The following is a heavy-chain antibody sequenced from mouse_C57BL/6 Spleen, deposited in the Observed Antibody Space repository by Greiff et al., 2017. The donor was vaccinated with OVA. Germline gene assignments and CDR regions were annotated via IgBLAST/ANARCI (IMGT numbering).Heavy chain of an antibody. CDR2: INPSNGGT. J-gene: IGHJ1*03. D-gene: IGHD2-3*01. V-gene: IGHV1-53*01. CDR1: GYTFTSYW. CDR3: ARRVSDDGNSYWYRDD. Sequence: QVQLQQPGPELVKPGASVKLSCKASGYTFTSYWMHWVKQRPGQGLEWIGNINPSNGGTNYNEKFKSKATLTVDKSSSTAYMQLSSLTSADSAVYYCARRVSDDGNSYWYRDDWGKGTTLTVSS.